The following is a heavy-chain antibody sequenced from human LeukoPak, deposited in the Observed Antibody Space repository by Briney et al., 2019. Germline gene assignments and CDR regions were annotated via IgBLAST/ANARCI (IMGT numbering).Heavy chain of an antibody. J-gene: IGHJ4*02. Sequence: ASVKVSCKASGYTFTSYGISWLRQAPGQGLEWMGIINPSGGGTTYAQKFEGRVTMTRDTSTSTVYMELSSLRSEDTAVYYCARDPGIAAAGFTFDYWGQGTLVTVSS. CDR3: ARDPGIAAAGFTFDY. CDR2: INPSGGGT. D-gene: IGHD6-13*01. V-gene: IGHV1-46*01. CDR1: GYTFTSYG.